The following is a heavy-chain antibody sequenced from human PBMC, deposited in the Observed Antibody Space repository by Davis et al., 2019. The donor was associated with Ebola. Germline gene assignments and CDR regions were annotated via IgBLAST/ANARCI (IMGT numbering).Heavy chain of an antibody. D-gene: IGHD3-16*02. CDR1: GSTFSNYW. J-gene: IGHJ6*02. CDR3: ARSLKGASVSTYYGMDV. V-gene: IGHV3-74*01. CDR2: IHSDESVT. Sequence: HTGGPLRLPCAASGSTFSNYWFPWVRQAPGKGLVWVSRIHSDESVTRYADSVKGRFTISRDNAKNMVFLQMNSVRDEDTAVYYCARSLKGASVSTYYGMDVWGQGSLVTVSS.